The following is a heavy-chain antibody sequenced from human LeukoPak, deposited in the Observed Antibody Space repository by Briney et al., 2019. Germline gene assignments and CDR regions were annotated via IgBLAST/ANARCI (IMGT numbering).Heavy chain of an antibody. CDR3: AKDRGGSYSAIDY. J-gene: IGHJ4*02. V-gene: IGHV3-7*01. Sequence: GGSLRLSCAASGFTFSSYWMSWVRQAPGKGLEWVANIKQDGSEKYYVDSVKGRFTISRDNAKNSLYLQMSSLRAEDTAVYYRAKDRGGSYSAIDYLGQGTLVTVSS. D-gene: IGHD1-26*01. CDR1: GFTFSSYW. CDR2: IKQDGSEK.